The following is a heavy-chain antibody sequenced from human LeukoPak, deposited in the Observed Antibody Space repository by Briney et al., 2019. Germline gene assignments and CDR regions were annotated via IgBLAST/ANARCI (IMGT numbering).Heavy chain of an antibody. CDR1: GGSINSYY. J-gene: IGHJ4*02. D-gene: IGHD6-19*01. CDR2: IYYSGST. Sequence: SETLSLTCTVSGGSINSYYWSWIRQPPGKGLEWIGYIYYSGSTNYNPSLKSRVTISVDTSKNQFSLKLSSVTAADTAVYYCARAGSGWSDFDYWGQGTLVTVSS. CDR3: ARAGSGWSDFDY. V-gene: IGHV4-59*01.